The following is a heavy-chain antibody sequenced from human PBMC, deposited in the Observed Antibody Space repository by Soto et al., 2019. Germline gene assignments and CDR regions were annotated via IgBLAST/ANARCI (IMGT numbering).Heavy chain of an antibody. V-gene: IGHV4-34*01. J-gene: IGHJ4*02. CDR3: ARYRYDSSGYYSPDLDY. D-gene: IGHD3-22*01. Sequence: PSETLSLTCAVYGGSFSGYYWSWIRQPPGKGLEWIGEINHSGSTNYNPSLKSRVTISVDTSKNQFSLKLSSVTAADTAVYYCARYRYDSSGYYSPDLDYWGQGTLVTVS. CDR1: GGSFSGYY. CDR2: INHSGST.